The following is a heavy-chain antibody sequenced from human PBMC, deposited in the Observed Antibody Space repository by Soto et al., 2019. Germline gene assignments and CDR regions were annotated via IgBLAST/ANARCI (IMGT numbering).Heavy chain of an antibody. J-gene: IGHJ5*02. D-gene: IGHD3-10*01. V-gene: IGHV3-15*07. Sequence: EVQLVESGGGLVKPGGSLRVSFAASGFTFSNAWMNWVRQAPGKGLEWVGRILGKTDGGTTDYAAPVKGRFTISRDDSKNTLYLQINSLKTEDPAVYYCISQWFACGQGTLFTVSA. CDR2: ILGKTDGGTT. CDR1: GFTFSNAW. CDR3: ISQWFA.